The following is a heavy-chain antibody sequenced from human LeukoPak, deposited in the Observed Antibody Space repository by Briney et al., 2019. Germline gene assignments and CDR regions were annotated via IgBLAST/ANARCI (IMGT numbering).Heavy chain of an antibody. CDR1: GGSISSYY. CDR2: IHYSGST. Sequence: PETLSLTCTVSGGSISSYYGSWIRQPPGKGLEWIGSIHYSGSTNYNPSLKSRVTISVDTSKNQFSLKLSSVTAADTAVYYCARTTEGYCRGRSCYSYYYYMDVWGKGTTVTVSS. V-gene: IGHV4-59*01. CDR3: ARTTEGYCRGRSCYSYYYYMDV. J-gene: IGHJ6*03. D-gene: IGHD2-15*01.